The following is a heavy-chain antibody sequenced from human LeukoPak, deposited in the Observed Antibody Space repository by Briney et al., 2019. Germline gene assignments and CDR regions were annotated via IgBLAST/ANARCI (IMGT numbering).Heavy chain of an antibody. Sequence: GGSLRLSCTASGFTFTTYAINWVRQAPGKGLEWASGISGDGDKAFYADSVNGRFSISRDNSKNSVSLQMSSLRPDDTALYYCVKDLALAGTGGGFDVWGQGTRVAVSS. CDR1: GFTFTTYA. D-gene: IGHD6-19*01. CDR3: VKDLALAGTGGGFDV. V-gene: IGHV3-23*01. CDR2: ISGDGDKA. J-gene: IGHJ3*01.